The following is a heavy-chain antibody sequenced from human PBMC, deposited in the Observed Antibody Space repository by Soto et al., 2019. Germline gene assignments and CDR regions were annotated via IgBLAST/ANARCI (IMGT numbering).Heavy chain of an antibody. J-gene: IGHJ4*02. CDR2: IYYSGST. V-gene: IGHV4-39*01. CDR1: GGSISSSSYY. CDR3: SRHGNYYDTFDY. D-gene: IGHD3-22*01. Sequence: PSETLSLTCTVSGGSISSSSYYWGWIRQPPGKGLEWIGSIYYSGSTYYNPSLKSRVTISVDTSKNQFSLKLSSVTAADTAVYYCSRHGNYYDTFDYWGQGTLVTVSS.